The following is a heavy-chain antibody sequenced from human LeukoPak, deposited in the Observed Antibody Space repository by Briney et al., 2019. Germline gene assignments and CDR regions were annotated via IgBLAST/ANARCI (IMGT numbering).Heavy chain of an antibody. CDR3: ARDVDQEDSNLFDY. CDR2: ISYDGSNK. CDR1: GFTFSSYA. D-gene: IGHD3-22*01. J-gene: IGHJ4*02. Sequence: GGSLRLSCAASGFTFSSYAMHWVRQAPGKGLEWVAVISYDGSNKYYADSVKGRFTISRDNSKNTLYLQMNSLRAEDTAVYYCARDVDQEDSNLFDYWGQGTLVTVSS. V-gene: IGHV3-30*04.